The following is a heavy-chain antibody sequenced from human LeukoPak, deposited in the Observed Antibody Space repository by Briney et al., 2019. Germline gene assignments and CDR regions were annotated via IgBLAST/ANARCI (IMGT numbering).Heavy chain of an antibody. CDR1: GGSFSGYY. CDR3: ARERPLNWFDP. Sequence: SETLSLTCAVYGGSFSGYYWSWIRQPPGKGLEWIGEINHSGSTNYNPSLKSRVTISVDTSKNQFSLKLNSVIAADTAVYYCARERPLNWFDPWGQGTLVTVFS. V-gene: IGHV4-34*01. CDR2: INHSGST. J-gene: IGHJ5*02.